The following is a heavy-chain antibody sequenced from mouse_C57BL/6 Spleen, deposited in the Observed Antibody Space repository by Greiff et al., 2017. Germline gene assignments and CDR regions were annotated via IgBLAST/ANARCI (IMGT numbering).Heavy chain of an antibody. Sequence: VQLQQSGAELVKPGASVKISCTASGYAFSSYWMNWVKQRPGKGLEWIGTICPGGGNTNYHEKFKGKATLTTDKSSSTAFMQLSSLTSEDSAVYFCARWNYGSSLYGCWGKGTTLTVS. CDR3: ARWNYGSSLYGC. J-gene: IGHJ2*01. CDR2: ICPGGGNT. D-gene: IGHD1-1*01. V-gene: IGHV1-80*01. CDR1: GYAFSSYW.